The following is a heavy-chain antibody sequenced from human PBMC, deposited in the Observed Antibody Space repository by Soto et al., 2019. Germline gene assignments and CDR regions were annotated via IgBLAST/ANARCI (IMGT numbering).Heavy chain of an antibody. D-gene: IGHD5-12*01. V-gene: IGHV1-18*01. CDR3: AMVDNYATPTPQDV. CDR2: ISPYSGNK. Sequence: QVQLVQSGDEVRKPGSSVKVSCKASGYIFVNYGIAWVRQAPGQGLEWMGWISPYSGNKHYASKVQGRLTITTDTQTSTAYMDLGSLTSDGTAVYYCAMVDNYATPTPQDVWGQGTTVT. J-gene: IGHJ6*02. CDR1: GYIFVNYG.